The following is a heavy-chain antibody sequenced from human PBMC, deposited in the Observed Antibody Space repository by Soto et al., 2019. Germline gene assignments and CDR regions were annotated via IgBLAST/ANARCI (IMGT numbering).Heavy chain of an antibody. V-gene: IGHV4-59*08. CDR2: IYYGGSA. D-gene: IGHD2-8*01. CDR3: SRGGHCTDGVCSALDY. CDR1: GGSISTYY. J-gene: IGHJ4*02. Sequence: SETLSLTCTVSGGSISTYYWSWIRQPPGKGLEWIGYIYYGGSANYNPSLESRVTISLDRSKKQLSLRLNSVTAADTAVYYCSRGGHCTDGVCSALDYWGQGTLVTVSS.